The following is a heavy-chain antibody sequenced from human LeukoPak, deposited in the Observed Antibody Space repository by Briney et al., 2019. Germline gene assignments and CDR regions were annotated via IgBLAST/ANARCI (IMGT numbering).Heavy chain of an antibody. J-gene: IGHJ4*02. CDR3: AKWAAAGTG. CDR2: ISGSGGST. V-gene: IGHV3-23*01. D-gene: IGHD6-13*01. CDR1: GFTFSDYY. Sequence: GGSLRLSCAVSGFTFSDYYMSWIRQAPGKGLEWVSAISGSGGSTYYADSVKGRFTISRDNSKNTLYLQMNSLRAEDTAVYYCAKWAAAGTGWGQGTLVTVSS.